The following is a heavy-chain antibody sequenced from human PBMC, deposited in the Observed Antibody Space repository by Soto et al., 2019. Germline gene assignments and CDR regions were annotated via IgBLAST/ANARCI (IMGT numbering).Heavy chain of an antibody. V-gene: IGHV1-8*01. CDR1: GYTFTSYD. CDR3: ARLKQAYAVA. J-gene: IGHJ5*02. D-gene: IGHD2-2*01. Sequence: QVQLVQSGAEVKKPGASVKVSCKASGYTFTSYDINWVRLATGQGLEWMGWMNPNSGNTAYAQKFQGRVTMTRNTSISTGYVERRSLRSEDTAVYYCARLKQAYAVAWGQGTLVTVSS. CDR2: MNPNSGNT.